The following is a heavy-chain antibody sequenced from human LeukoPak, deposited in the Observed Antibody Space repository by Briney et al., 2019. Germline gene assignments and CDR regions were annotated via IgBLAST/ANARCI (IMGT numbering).Heavy chain of an antibody. D-gene: IGHD6-13*01. J-gene: IGHJ4*02. CDR3: AREDSSSQS. CDR2: IYRSGKT. Sequence: SETLSLTCAVSGGSTNNSHWWSWVRQPPGKGLEWIGEIYRSGKTNHNPSLESRVTMSVDQSKNQVSLRLSSVTAADTAVYYCAREDSSSQSWGQGTLVTVSS. CDR1: GGSTNNSHW. V-gene: IGHV4-4*02.